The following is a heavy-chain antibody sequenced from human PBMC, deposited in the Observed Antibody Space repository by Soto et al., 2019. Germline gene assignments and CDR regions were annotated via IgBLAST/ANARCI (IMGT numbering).Heavy chain of an antibody. CDR3: ARETVAGTYQGFDY. CDR1: GGSISSHNW. D-gene: IGHD6-19*01. V-gene: IGHV4-4*02. J-gene: IGHJ4*02. Sequence: QVQLQESGPGLVKPSGTLSLTCTVSGGSISSHNWWHWVRQSTGEGLEWIGEIHHSGNTNYSPSLKSRVTMSIDQSKNQFFLSLTSVTAADTALYYCARETVAGTYQGFDYWGQGTLVTVSS. CDR2: IHHSGNT.